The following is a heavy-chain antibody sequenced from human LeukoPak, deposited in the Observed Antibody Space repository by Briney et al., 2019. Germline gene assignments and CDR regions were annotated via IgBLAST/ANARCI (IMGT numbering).Heavy chain of an antibody. Sequence: NPSETLSLTCTVSDYSISSGYYWGWIRQPPGKGLEWIGSIYYSGTTYYNPSLKSRVTISVDTSKKQFSLKLRSVTAADTAVYYCARREWGITNAFDIWGQGTMVTVSS. CDR1: DYSISSGYY. V-gene: IGHV4-38-2*02. D-gene: IGHD1-14*01. CDR2: IYYSGTT. CDR3: ARREWGITNAFDI. J-gene: IGHJ3*02.